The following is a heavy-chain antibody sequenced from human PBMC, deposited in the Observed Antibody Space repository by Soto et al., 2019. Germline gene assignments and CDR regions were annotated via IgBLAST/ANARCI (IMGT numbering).Heavy chain of an antibody. CDR2: ISRSGDVI. D-gene: IGHD2-21*01. V-gene: IGHV3-48*03. CDR1: GCSFRSYE. J-gene: IGHJ5*02. Sequence: LPSGAAGCSFRSYEINWWRQAPGKGLEWVSYISRSGDVIYYADSVKGRFTVSRDNAKNSLYLQMNSLRAEDTAVYYCAVDVVGGRCSSWFDPWLQVTLVMVSS. CDR3: AVDVVGGRCSSWFDP.